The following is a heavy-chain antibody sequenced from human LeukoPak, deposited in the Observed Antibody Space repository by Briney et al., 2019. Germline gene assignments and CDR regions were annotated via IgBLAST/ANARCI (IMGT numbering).Heavy chain of an antibody. D-gene: IGHD3-3*01. CDR1: GGSFSGYY. CDR3: ARQSDFWGGYYRRNWFDP. Sequence: PSETLSLTCAVYGGSFSGYYWSWIRQPPGKGLEWIGEINHSGSTNYNPSLKSRVTISVDTSKNQFSLKLSSVTAAGTAVYYCARQSDFWGGYYRRNWFDPWGQGTLVTVSS. CDR2: INHSGST. J-gene: IGHJ5*02. V-gene: IGHV4-34*01.